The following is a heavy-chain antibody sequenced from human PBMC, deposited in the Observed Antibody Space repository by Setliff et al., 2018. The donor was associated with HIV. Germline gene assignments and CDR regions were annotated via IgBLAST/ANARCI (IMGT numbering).Heavy chain of an antibody. CDR1: GGSVSGDDYS. V-gene: IGHV3-11*03. J-gene: IGHJ3*02. CDR2: ISSSSSYT. Sequence: LSLTCTVSGGSVSGDDYSWSWIRQPPGKGLEWVSYISSSSSYTHYADSVKGRFTISRDNVKNSLYLQMNSLRAEDTAVYYCAKNLGVGEYSASEDAFDIWGQGTMVTVSS. D-gene: IGHD1-26*01. CDR3: AKNLGVGEYSASEDAFDI.